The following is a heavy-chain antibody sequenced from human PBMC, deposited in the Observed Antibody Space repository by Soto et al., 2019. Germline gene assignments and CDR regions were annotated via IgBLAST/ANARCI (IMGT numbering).Heavy chain of an antibody. V-gene: IGHV3-11*04. CDR3: ARLADNYYYYGMDV. CDR2: ISSSSSTI. CDR1: GFNFSDYY. J-gene: IGHJ6*02. Sequence: GGSLRLSCEASGFNFSDYYMAWIRQAPGKGLEWDSYISSSSSTIYYADSVKGRFTISRDNAKNSLYLQMNSLRAEDTAVYYCARLADNYYYYGMDVWGQGTTVTVSS. D-gene: IGHD6-19*01.